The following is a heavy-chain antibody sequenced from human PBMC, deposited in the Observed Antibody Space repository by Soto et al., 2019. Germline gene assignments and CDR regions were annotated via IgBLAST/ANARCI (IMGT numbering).Heavy chain of an antibody. V-gene: IGHV3-23*01. Sequence: SGGSLRLSCAASGFTFSSYAMSWVRQAPGKGLEWVSAISGSGGSTYYADSVKGRFTISRDNSKNTLYLQMNSLRAEDTAVYYCAKDGDGDASLYDSSGYYPNDYWGQGTLVTVSS. D-gene: IGHD3-22*01. CDR2: ISGSGGST. CDR3: AKDGDGDASLYDSSGYYPNDY. CDR1: GFTFSSYA. J-gene: IGHJ4*02.